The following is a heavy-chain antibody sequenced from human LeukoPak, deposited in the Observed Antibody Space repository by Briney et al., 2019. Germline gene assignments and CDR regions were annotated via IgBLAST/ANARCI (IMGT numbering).Heavy chain of an antibody. D-gene: IGHD5-24*01. CDR1: GFTFSSYA. J-gene: IGHJ4*02. V-gene: IGHV3-23*01. Sequence: GGSLRLSCAASGFTFSSYAMSWVRQAPGKGLEWVSAISGSGGSTYYADSVKGRFTISRDNSKNTLHLQMNSLRAEDTAVYYCAKDPEVEMATITGHDYWGQGTLVTVSS. CDR2: ISGSGGST. CDR3: AKDPEVEMATITGHDY.